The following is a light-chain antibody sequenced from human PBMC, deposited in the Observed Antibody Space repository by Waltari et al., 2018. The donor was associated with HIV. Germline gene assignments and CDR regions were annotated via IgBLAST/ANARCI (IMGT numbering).Light chain of an antibody. CDR3: MSYISSATPE. V-gene: IGLV2-14*01. Sequence: QSALTQPASVSGSPGQSTRLPCTGTRSDLHDSKSVSWYQHHPGKAPKLIIYEVTNRPSGVSNRFSGSKSGHTASLTISGLQAEDEADYFCMSYISSATPEFGGGTKVTVL. CDR2: EVT. J-gene: IGLJ3*02. CDR1: RSDLHDSKS.